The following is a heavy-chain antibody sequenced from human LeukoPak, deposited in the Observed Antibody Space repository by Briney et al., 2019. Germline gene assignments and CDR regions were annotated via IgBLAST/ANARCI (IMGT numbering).Heavy chain of an antibody. CDR1: GFTFSSYA. J-gene: IGHJ6*03. V-gene: IGHV3-23*01. D-gene: IGHD4-17*01. CDR2: ISGSGGNT. Sequence: PGGSLRLSCAASGFTFSSYAMSWVRQAPGKGLEWVSVISGSGGNTYYADSVKGRFTISKDNSKNTLYLQMNSLRAEDTAVYYCARVPVLNHDYGDYGPYYYYMDVWGKGTTVTISS. CDR3: ARVPVLNHDYGDYGPYYYYMDV.